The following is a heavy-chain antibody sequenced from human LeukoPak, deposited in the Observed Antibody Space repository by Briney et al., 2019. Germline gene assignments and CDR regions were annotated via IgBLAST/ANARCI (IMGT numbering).Heavy chain of an antibody. Sequence: GASVKVSCKASGYTFTGYYMHWVRQAPGQGLEWMGWINPNSGGTNYAQKFQGRDTMTRDTSISTAYMELSRLRSDDTAVYYCAREDGCSGGSCYSLGYYYMDVWGKGTTVTVSS. V-gene: IGHV1-2*02. CDR1: GYTFTGYY. D-gene: IGHD2-15*01. CDR3: AREDGCSGGSCYSLGYYYMDV. J-gene: IGHJ6*03. CDR2: INPNSGGT.